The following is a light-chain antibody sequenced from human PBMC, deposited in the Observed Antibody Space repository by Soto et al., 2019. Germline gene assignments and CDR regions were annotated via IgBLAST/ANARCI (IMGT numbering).Light chain of an antibody. V-gene: IGKV3-15*01. CDR2: DAS. CDR1: QSVSGD. Sequence: EIVLTQSPATLSVSPGERATLSCRASQSVSGDLAWYHHKPGQAPRLLIYDASTRALDTPARFAGSGAGTEFTLTISSLQSEDFAVYYCQQRSNWPRTFGQGTKVDIK. CDR3: QQRSNWPRT. J-gene: IGKJ1*01.